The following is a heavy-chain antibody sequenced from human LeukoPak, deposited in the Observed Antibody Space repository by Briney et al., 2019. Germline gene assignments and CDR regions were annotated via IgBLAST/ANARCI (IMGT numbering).Heavy chain of an antibody. J-gene: IGHJ6*02. CDR2: INPNSGGT. Sequence: ASVKVSCKASGYTFTGYYMHWVRQAPGQGLGWMGWINPNSGGTNYAQKFQGRVTMTRDTSISTAYMELSRLRSDDTAVYYCARVETVTPYYGIDVWGQGTTVTVSS. D-gene: IGHD4-17*01. V-gene: IGHV1-2*02. CDR3: ARVETVTPYYGIDV. CDR1: GYTFTGYY.